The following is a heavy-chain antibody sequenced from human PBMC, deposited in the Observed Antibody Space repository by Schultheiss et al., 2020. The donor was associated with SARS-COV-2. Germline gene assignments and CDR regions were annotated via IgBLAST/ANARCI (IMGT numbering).Heavy chain of an antibody. D-gene: IGHD3-22*01. CDR2: IYYSGST. CDR1: GGSISSGGYY. V-gene: IGHV4-31*03. J-gene: IGHJ3*02. CDR3: ARTYYYDRRAFDI. Sequence: SETLSLTCTVSGGSISSGGYYWSWIRQHPGKGLEWIGYIYYSGSTYYNPSLKSRVTISVDTSKNQISLKLSSVTAADTAVYYCARTYYYDRRAFDIWGQGTMVTVSS.